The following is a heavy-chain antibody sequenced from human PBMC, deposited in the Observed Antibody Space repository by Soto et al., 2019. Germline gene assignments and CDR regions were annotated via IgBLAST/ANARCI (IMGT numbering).Heavy chain of an antibody. D-gene: IGHD3-22*01. CDR1: GGSISSGDYY. V-gene: IGHV4-30-4*01. J-gene: IGHJ4*02. CDR2: IYYSGST. Sequence: PSETLSLTCTVSGGSISSGDYYWSWIRQPPGKGLEWIGYIYYSGSTYYNPSLKSRVTISVGTSKNQFSLKLSSVTAADTAVYYCARGRGRYYDSSGNDYWGQGTLVTVSS. CDR3: ARGRGRYYDSSGNDY.